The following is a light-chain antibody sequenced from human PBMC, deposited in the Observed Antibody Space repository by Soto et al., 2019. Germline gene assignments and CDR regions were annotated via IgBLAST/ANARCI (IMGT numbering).Light chain of an antibody. CDR1: PIISSW. J-gene: IGKJ1*01. Sequence: VGDRDPITSRSSPIISSWLAWYQQKPGKAPKLLIYKASSLESGVPSRFSGSGSGTEFTLTISSLQPDDFATYYCQHYNSYSEACGQGTKVDI. V-gene: IGKV1-5*03. CDR2: KAS. CDR3: QHYNSYSEA.